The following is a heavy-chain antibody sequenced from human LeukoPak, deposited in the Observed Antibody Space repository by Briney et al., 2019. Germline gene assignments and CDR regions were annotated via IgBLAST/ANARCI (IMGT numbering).Heavy chain of an antibody. CDR1: GFTFSGYW. J-gene: IGHJ6*02. V-gene: IGHV3-7*03. CDR3: ARGAIAAAGTFYYYGMDV. D-gene: IGHD6-13*01. CDR2: IKQDESEI. Sequence: PGGSLRLSCAASGFTFSGYWMSWVRQTPEKGLEWVANIKQDESEIYYVDSVKGRFTISRDNAKNSLYLQMNSLRAEDTAVYYCARGAIAAAGTFYYYGMDVWGQGTTVTVSS.